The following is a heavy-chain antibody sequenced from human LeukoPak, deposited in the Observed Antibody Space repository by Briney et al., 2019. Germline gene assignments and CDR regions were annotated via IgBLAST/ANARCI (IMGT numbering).Heavy chain of an antibody. Sequence: GGSLRLSCAASGFTFSSYAMSWVRQAPGKGLEWVSAISGSGGSTYHADSVKGRFTISRDNSKNTLYLQMNSLRAEDTAVYYCAKDRRLGVGATREATDYWGQGTLVTVSS. CDR1: GFTFSSYA. J-gene: IGHJ4*02. D-gene: IGHD1-26*01. CDR3: AKDRRLGVGATREATDY. V-gene: IGHV3-23*01. CDR2: ISGSGGST.